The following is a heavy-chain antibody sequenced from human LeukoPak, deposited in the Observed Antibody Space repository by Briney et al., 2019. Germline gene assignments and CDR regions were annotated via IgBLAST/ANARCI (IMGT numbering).Heavy chain of an antibody. Sequence: PGGSLRLSCAASGFTFSSYAMSWVRQAPGKGPEWVSAISGSGGSTYYADSVKGRFTISRDNSKNTPHLQMNSLRAEDTAVYYCAKGLIAAAPLFDYWGQGTLVTVSS. CDR2: ISGSGGST. CDR3: AKGLIAAAPLFDY. D-gene: IGHD6-13*01. CDR1: GFTFSSYA. V-gene: IGHV3-23*01. J-gene: IGHJ5*01.